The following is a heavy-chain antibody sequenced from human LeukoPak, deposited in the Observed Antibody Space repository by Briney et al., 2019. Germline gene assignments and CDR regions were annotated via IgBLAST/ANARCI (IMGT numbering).Heavy chain of an antibody. CDR2: ISSSGSTI. Sequence: PGGSLRLSCAASGFTFSDYYMSWIRKAPGKGLDWVSYISSSGSTIYYADSVKGRFTISRDNAKNSLYLQMNSLRAEDTAVYYCARDAPYYYDSSGYFDYWGQGTLVTVSS. CDR1: GFTFSDYY. J-gene: IGHJ4*02. CDR3: ARDAPYYYDSSGYFDY. D-gene: IGHD3-22*01. V-gene: IGHV3-11*04.